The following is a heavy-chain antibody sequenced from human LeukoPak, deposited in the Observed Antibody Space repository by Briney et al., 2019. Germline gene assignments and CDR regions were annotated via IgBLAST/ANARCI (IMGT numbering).Heavy chain of an antibody. D-gene: IGHD6-19*01. J-gene: IGHJ4*02. CDR2: IWYDGSNK. CDR1: GLTFSSYA. CDR3: ARDGSSGWYWVDY. Sequence: GGSLRLSCAASGLTFSSYAMSWVRQAPGKGLEWVAVIWYDGSNKYYADSVKGRFTISRDNSKNTLYLQMNSLRAEDTAVYYCARDGSSGWYWVDYWGQGTLVTVAS. V-gene: IGHV3-33*08.